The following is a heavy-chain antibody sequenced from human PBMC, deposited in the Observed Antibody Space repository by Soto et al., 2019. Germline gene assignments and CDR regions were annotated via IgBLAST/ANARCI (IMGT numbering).Heavy chain of an antibody. CDR1: GFTFSSYG. CDR2: ISYDGSNK. Sequence: GGSLRLSCAASGFTFSSYGMHWVRQAPGKGLEWVAVISYDGSNKYYADTVKGRFTISRDNSKNTLYLQMNSLRAEDTAVYYCARTRIAAAGTGRGNWFDPWGQGTLVTVSS. J-gene: IGHJ5*02. CDR3: ARTRIAAAGTGRGNWFDP. D-gene: IGHD6-13*01. V-gene: IGHV3-30*03.